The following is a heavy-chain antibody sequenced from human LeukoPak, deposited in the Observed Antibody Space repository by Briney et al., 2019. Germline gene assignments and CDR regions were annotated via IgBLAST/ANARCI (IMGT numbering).Heavy chain of an antibody. Sequence: GGSLRLSCAASGFTFSSYGMHWVRQAPGKGLEWVAVIWYGGSEKYYADSVKGRFTISRDNSKDTLYLQMNSLRAEDTAVYYCAKVGTPQTGLFAFDIWGQGTMVTVSS. CDR3: AKVGTPQTGLFAFDI. D-gene: IGHD3-10*01. CDR2: IWYGGSEK. V-gene: IGHV3-30*02. CDR1: GFTFSSYG. J-gene: IGHJ3*02.